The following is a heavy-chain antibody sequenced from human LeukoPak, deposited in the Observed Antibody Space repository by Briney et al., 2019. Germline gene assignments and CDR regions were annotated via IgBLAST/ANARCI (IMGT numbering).Heavy chain of an antibody. D-gene: IGHD3-3*01. CDR1: GGSISSYY. J-gene: IGHJ6*02. Sequence: PSETLSLTCTVSGGSISSYYWSWIRQPPGKGLEWIGYIYYSGSTNYNPSLKSRVTISVDTSKNQFSLKLSSVTAADTAVYYCARVWFHEWLSPTPTYYYYGMDVWGQGTTVTVSS. CDR2: IYYSGST. V-gene: IGHV4-59*08. CDR3: ARVWFHEWLSPTPTYYYYGMDV.